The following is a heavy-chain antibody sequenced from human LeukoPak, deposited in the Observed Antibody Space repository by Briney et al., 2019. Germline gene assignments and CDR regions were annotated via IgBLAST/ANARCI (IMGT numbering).Heavy chain of an antibody. V-gene: IGHV4-39*01. Sequence: PSETLSLTCTVSGGSFTNSSHYWGWIRQPPGRGLEWIGVINYSGTTYYKPSLKSRVTISVDTSKNQFSLKVTSVTAADTAVYYCMRYSSASGWFDPWGQGTLVAVSS. J-gene: IGHJ5*02. CDR2: INYSGTT. D-gene: IGHD6-6*01. CDR1: GGSFTNSSHY. CDR3: MRYSSASGWFDP.